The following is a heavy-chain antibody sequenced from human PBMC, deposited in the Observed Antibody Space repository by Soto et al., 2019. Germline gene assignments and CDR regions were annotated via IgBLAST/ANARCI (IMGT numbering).Heavy chain of an antibody. V-gene: IGHV4-34*01. CDR3: ARLSRAFGGVVASRLHYYYYMDV. J-gene: IGHJ6*03. Sequence: QVQLQLWGAGLLKPSETLSLTCAVNGGSFSDYYWSWIRQPPGKGLEWIGEVNHSGSTNYNPSLKSRVTVSVDTSKNQFSLQLSSVTAADTAVYYCARLSRAFGGVVASRLHYYYYMDVWGKGTTVTVSS. CDR2: VNHSGST. CDR1: GGSFSDYY. D-gene: IGHD3-16*02.